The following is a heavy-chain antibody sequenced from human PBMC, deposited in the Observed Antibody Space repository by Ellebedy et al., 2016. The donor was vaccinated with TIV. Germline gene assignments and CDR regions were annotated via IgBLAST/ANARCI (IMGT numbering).Heavy chain of an antibody. J-gene: IGHJ4*02. CDR1: GFTFSSFG. D-gene: IGHD5-18*01. Sequence: GESLKISCAASGFTFSSFGMHWVRQAPGKGLELVAAISYDGNNKYYGDSVKGRFTISRDNSKNTLSLQMNSLRGDDTAVYYCAKELHVDSAYWGQGTLVTVSS. V-gene: IGHV3-30*18. CDR2: ISYDGNNK. CDR3: AKELHVDSAY.